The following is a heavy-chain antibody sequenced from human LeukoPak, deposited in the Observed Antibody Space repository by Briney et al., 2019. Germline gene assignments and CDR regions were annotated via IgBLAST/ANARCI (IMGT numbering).Heavy chain of an antibody. D-gene: IGHD3-9*01. CDR1: GFSLEDYA. CDR3: IKDMGFDLLKDAFHV. Sequence: GRSLRLSCVGSGFSLEDYAMHWVRQVPGKGLEWVSSISWDSGSQAYTDPVKGRFTISRDNDKNSPYLQMNSLRLEDTAFYYCIKDMGFDLLKDAFHVWGQGTLVTVSS. J-gene: IGHJ3*01. V-gene: IGHV3-9*01. CDR2: ISWDSGSQ.